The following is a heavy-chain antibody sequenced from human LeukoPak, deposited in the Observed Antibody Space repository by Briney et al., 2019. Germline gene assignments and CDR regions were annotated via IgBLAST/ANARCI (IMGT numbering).Heavy chain of an antibody. J-gene: IGHJ5*02. CDR2: INAGNGNT. CDR1: GYTFTSYA. CDR3: ARRLFGSSWSFDP. Sequence: ASVRVSCKASGYTFTSYAMHWVRQAPGQRLEWMGWINAGNGNTKYSQKFQGRVTITRDTSASTAYMELSSLRSEDTAVYYCARRLFGSSWSFDPRGQGTLVTVSS. V-gene: IGHV1-3*01. D-gene: IGHD6-13*01.